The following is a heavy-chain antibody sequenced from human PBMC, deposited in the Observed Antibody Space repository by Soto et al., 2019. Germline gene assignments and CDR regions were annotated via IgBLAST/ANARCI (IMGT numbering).Heavy chain of an antibody. Sequence: GGSLRLSCVVSTFNFNNCVMNWVRQTPGRGLEWVSYISSSGSTIYYADSVKGRFTISRDNAKNSLYLQMNSLRAEDTAVYYCARDHKGGYYYYGMDVWGQGTTVTVSS. CDR3: ARDHKGGYYYYGMDV. CDR1: TFNFNNCV. J-gene: IGHJ6*02. V-gene: IGHV3-48*03. CDR2: ISSSGSTI.